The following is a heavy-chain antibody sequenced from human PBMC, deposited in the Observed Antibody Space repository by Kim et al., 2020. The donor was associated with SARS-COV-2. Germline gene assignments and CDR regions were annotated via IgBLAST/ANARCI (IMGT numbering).Heavy chain of an antibody. Sequence: SETLSLTCTVSGGSFSSYYWSWIRQPPGKGLEWIGYIHYSGYTSYNPSLKSRVTISVDTSKNKFSLNLSSVTAADTAVYYCARDSSIIFDYWGQGTLVTV. CDR1: GGSFSSYY. V-gene: IGHV4-59*13. J-gene: IGHJ4*02. CDR3: ARDSSIIFDY. CDR2: IHYSGYT.